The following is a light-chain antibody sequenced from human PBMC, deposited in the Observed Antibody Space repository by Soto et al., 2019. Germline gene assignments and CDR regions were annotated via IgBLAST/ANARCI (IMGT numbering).Light chain of an antibody. CDR3: QQYYSDPPIT. V-gene: IGKV1-8*01. J-gene: IGKJ5*01. CDR2: AAS. CDR1: QGISSY. Sequence: AILMTQSPPSFSASLGAIVAISRRASQGISSYLAWYQQKPGKAPKLLIYAASTLQSGVPSRFSGSGSGTDFTLTISCLQSEDFAPYYCQQYYSDPPITFGQGTRLEVK.